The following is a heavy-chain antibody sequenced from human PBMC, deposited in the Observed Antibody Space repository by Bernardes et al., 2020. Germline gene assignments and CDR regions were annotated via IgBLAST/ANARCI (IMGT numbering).Heavy chain of an antibody. J-gene: IGHJ4*02. CDR2: INHSGST. D-gene: IGHD6-6*01. V-gene: IGHV4-34*01. Sequence: ETLSLTCAVYGGSFSGYYWSWIRQPPGKGLEWIGEINHSGSTNYNPSLKSRVTISVDTSKNQFSLKLSSVTAADTAVYYCARGPSIATHIHYFDYWGQGTLVTVSS. CDR1: GGSFSGYY. CDR3: ARGPSIATHIHYFDY.